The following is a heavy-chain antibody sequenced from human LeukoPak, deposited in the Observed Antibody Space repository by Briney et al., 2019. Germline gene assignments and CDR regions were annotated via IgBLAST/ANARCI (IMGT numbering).Heavy chain of an antibody. CDR3: ARRYGDYSDF. Sequence: SETLSRTSVASGYSISRGGYSWSWIRQPPGKGLGWIGYSVHSGNAYYHPSRRSRASMSVDKSKNQLSLNLTSVTAADTAVYYCARRYGDYSDFWGQGTLVTVSS. J-gene: IGHJ4*02. V-gene: IGHV4-30-2*01. D-gene: IGHD4-17*01. CDR2: SVHSGNA. CDR1: GYSISRGGYS.